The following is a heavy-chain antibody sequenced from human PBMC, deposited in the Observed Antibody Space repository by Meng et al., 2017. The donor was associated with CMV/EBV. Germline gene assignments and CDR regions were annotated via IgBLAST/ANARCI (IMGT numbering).Heavy chain of an antibody. Sequence: GGSLRLSCAASGFTFSSYSMNWVRQAPGKGLEWVSYISSSSSTIYYADPVKGRFTISRDNAKNSLYLQMNSLRAEDTAVYYCAREDIVVVPAASYYGMDVWGQGTTVTVSS. J-gene: IGHJ6*02. CDR1: GFTFSSYS. V-gene: IGHV3-48*04. D-gene: IGHD2-2*01. CDR2: ISSSSSTI. CDR3: AREDIVVVPAASYYGMDV.